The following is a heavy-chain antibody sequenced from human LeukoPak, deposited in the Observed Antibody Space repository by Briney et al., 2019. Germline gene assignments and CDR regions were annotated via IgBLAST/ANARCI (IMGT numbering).Heavy chain of an antibody. CDR1: GFTFSSYG. D-gene: IGHD5-12*01. CDR2: IWYDGSNK. CDR3: ARDLLGYSGYDSPFDY. J-gene: IGHJ4*02. Sequence: PGGSLRLSCAASGFTFSSYGMQWVRQAPGKGLEWVAVIWYDGSNKYYADSVKGRFTISRDNSKNTLYLQMNSLRAEDTAVYYCARDLLGYSGYDSPFDYWGQGTLVTVSS. V-gene: IGHV3-33*01.